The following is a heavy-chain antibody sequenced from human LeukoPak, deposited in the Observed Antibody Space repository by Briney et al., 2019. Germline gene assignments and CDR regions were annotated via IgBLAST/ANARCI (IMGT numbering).Heavy chain of an antibody. V-gene: IGHV3-23*01. D-gene: IGHD3-9*01. CDR3: ARRGLLRYFDWCLFDY. Sequence: GGSLRLSCAASGFTFSSYAMSWVRQAPGKGLEWVSAISGSGGSTYYADSVKGRFTISRDNSKNTLHLQMNSLRAEDTAVYYCARRGLLRYFDWCLFDYWGQGTLVTVSS. CDR2: ISGSGGST. CDR1: GFTFSSYA. J-gene: IGHJ4*02.